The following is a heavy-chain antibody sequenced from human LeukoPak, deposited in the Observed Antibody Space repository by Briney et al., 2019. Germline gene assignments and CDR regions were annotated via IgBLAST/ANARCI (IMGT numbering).Heavy chain of an antibody. Sequence: PSETLSLTCAVYGGSFSGYYWSWLRQPPGKGLEWIGEINHSGSTNYNPSLKSRVTISVDTSKSTFSLKLNSMTAADTAVYYCARGAQTYYDKAPVDYWGQGTLVTVSS. CDR3: ARGAQTYYDKAPVDY. J-gene: IGHJ4*02. CDR1: GGSFSGYY. D-gene: IGHD3-22*01. CDR2: INHSGST. V-gene: IGHV4-34*01.